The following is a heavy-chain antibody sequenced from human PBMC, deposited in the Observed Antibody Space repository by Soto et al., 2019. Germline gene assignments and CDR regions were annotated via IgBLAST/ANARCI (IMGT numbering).Heavy chain of an antibody. CDR3: ARGGAWTPEGLGY. V-gene: IGHV3-30-3*01. J-gene: IGHJ4*02. CDR1: GFTFSSFA. CDR2: ISSDVVNY. Sequence: QVQLVESGGGVVQPGRSLRLSCAASGFTFSSFAMHWVRQAPGKGLEWLAVISSDVVNYYYAESVKGRFTISRDNSKNKLYLQMNSLRNEDTAGYYGARGGAWTPEGLGYWGQGTLVTVSS. D-gene: IGHD2-15*01.